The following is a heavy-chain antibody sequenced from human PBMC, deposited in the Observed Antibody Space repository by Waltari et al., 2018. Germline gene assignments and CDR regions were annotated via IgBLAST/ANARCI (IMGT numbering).Heavy chain of an antibody. V-gene: IGHV4-30-4*08. CDR1: GGSISSGDYY. J-gene: IGHJ3*02. CDR3: AKLIAAAGRGDAFDI. Sequence: QVQLQESGPGLVKPSQTLSLTCTVSGGSISSGDYYWSWIRQPPGKGLEWIGYIYDSGSTYYNPSLKSRVTRAVDTAKNQFSLKLSSVTAADTAVYYCAKLIAAAGRGDAFDIWGQGTMVTVSS. D-gene: IGHD6-13*01. CDR2: IYDSGST.